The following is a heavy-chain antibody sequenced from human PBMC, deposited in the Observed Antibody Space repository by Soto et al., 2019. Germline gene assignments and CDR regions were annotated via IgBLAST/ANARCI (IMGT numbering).Heavy chain of an antibody. D-gene: IGHD3-10*01. CDR1: GGSISHYY. CDR2: IYGSGSA. Sequence: QVQLQESGPGLVKPSETLSLTCSVSGGSISHYYWSWIRQSPGKGLEWIGHIYGSGSANYNPSLQSRVTISVDTSKNQFSLKLTSLTAADTAVYYFARTTILVWWGESTPNWFDPWGQGTLVTVSS. V-gene: IGHV4-59*01. J-gene: IGHJ5*02. CDR3: ARTTILVWWGESTPNWFDP.